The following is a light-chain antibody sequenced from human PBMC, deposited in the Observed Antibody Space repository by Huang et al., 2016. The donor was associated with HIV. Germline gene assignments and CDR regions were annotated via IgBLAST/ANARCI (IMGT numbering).Light chain of an antibody. CDR2: KAS. Sequence: DIQMTQSPSTLFASVGDRVTITCRASQSISSWLAWYEQKPGQAPTLLIYKASGVESGFPSRFSGSGSGTEVTLTISSLQPDDFATYYCQQYNSYSWTFGQGTKVEIK. J-gene: IGKJ1*01. CDR1: QSISSW. V-gene: IGKV1-5*03. CDR3: QQYNSYSWT.